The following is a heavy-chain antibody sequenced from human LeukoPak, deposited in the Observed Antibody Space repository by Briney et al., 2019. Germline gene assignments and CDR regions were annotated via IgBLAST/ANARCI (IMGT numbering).Heavy chain of an antibody. D-gene: IGHD3-10*01. CDR2: IWYDGSNK. CDR3: ARDRAERYFDY. Sequence: GGSLRLSCAASGFTFSSYGMHWVRQAPGKGLEWVAFIWYDGSNKYYADSVKGRFTISRDKSKNTLYLQMNSLRGEDTAVYYCARDRAERYFDYWGQGALVAVSS. V-gene: IGHV3-33*08. J-gene: IGHJ4*02. CDR1: GFTFSSYG.